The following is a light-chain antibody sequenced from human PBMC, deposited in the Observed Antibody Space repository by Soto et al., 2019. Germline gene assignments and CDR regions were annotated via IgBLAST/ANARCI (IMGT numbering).Light chain of an antibody. Sequence: DIQMTQSPSSLSASVGDRVTITCRVSQTINNYLNWFQQKPGRAPKLLIYLTSTLESGVPSRFSGSGSGTDFTLTISSLQPEDFATYHCHQSFTTPWTFGQGTKVDVK. J-gene: IGKJ1*01. V-gene: IGKV1-39*01. CDR2: LTS. CDR3: HQSFTTPWT. CDR1: QTINNY.